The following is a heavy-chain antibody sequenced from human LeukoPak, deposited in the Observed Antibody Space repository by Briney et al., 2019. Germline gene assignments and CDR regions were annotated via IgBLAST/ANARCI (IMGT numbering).Heavy chain of an antibody. CDR3: ARDSNNIAAAGTGDY. CDR2: ISAYNGNT. Sequence: GASVKVSCKASGYAFTSYGISWVRQAPGQGLEWMGWISAYNGNTNYAQKLQGRVTMTTDTSTSTAYVELRSLRSDDTAVYYCARDSNNIAAAGTGDYWGQGTLVTVSS. J-gene: IGHJ4*02. V-gene: IGHV1-18*01. D-gene: IGHD6-13*01. CDR1: GYAFTSYG.